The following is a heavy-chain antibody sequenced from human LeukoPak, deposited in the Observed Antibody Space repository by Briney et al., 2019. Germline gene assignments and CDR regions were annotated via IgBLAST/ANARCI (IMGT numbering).Heavy chain of an antibody. CDR1: GGSISSGDYY. Sequence: PSETLSLTCTVSGGSISSGDYYWSWIRQPPGKGLEWIGYIYFSGSTFYNPSLKSRVTISVDTSKNQFSLKLSSVTAADTAVYYCASGYDSSAYRRFDYWGQGTLVTVSS. CDR3: ASGYDSSAYRRFDY. D-gene: IGHD3-22*01. CDR2: IYFSGST. J-gene: IGHJ4*02. V-gene: IGHV4-30-4*02.